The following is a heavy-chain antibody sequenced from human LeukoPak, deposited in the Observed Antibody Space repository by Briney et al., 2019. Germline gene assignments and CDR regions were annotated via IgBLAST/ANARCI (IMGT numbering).Heavy chain of an antibody. J-gene: IGHJ4*02. CDR3: ARDKGTRALDY. V-gene: IGHV3-33*08. CDR1: GFTFDDYG. Sequence: HPGGSLRLSCAASGFTFDDYGMSWVRQAPGKGLEWVAMIWSDGSNQYYADSVKGRFTISRDNSKNTVYLQMDSLRAEDTAIYFCARDKGTRALDYWGQGVLVTVSS. CDR2: IWSDGSNQ. D-gene: IGHD1-1*01.